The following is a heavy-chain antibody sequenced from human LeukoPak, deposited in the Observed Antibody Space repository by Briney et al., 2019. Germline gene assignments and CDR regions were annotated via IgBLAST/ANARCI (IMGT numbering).Heavy chain of an antibody. V-gene: IGHV3-7*01. J-gene: IGHJ4*02. CDR2: IKQDGGEK. CDR3: ARVGRYSSSSFLDY. D-gene: IGHD6-6*01. Sequence: PGGSLRLSCAASGFTFSSYWMHWVRQAPGKGLEWVANIKQDGGEKYYADSVKGRFTISRDNSKNTLYLQMNSLRAEDTAVYYCARVGRYSSSSFLDYWGQGTLVTVSS. CDR1: GFTFSSYW.